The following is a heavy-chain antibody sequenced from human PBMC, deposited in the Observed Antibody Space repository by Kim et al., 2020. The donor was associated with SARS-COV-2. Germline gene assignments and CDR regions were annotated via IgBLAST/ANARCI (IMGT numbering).Heavy chain of an antibody. J-gene: IGHJ3*02. D-gene: IGHD6-19*01. CDR1: GYTFTSYA. V-gene: IGHV1-3*01. CDR2: INAGNGNT. CDR3: ARDSEQWLATDAFDI. Sequence: ASVKVSCKASGYTFTSYAMHWVRQAPGQRLEWMGWINAGNGNTKYSLKFQGRVTITRDTSASTAYMELSSLRSEDTAVYYCARDSEQWLATDAFDIWGQGTMVTVSS.